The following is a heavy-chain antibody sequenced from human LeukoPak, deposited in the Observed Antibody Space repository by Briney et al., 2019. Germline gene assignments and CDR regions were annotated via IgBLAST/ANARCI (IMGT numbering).Heavy chain of an antibody. CDR2: ISRSGRAT. CDR3: ASEGDWGYHDVFDI. Sequence: GGSLRLSCAASGFTFSNYDMNWVRQAPGKGLEWLSYISRSGRATNYADSEKGRFTISRDNDKNSLFLQMNSLRAEDTAFYYYASEGDWGYHDVFDIWGQGTMVTVSS. V-gene: IGHV3-48*03. CDR1: GFTFSNYD. D-gene: IGHD2-21*02. J-gene: IGHJ3*02.